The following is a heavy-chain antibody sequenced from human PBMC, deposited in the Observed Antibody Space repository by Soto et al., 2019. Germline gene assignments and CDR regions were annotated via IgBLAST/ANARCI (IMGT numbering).Heavy chain of an antibody. CDR3: ARVARGRVVGATPPFFDY. J-gene: IGHJ4*02. Sequence: QVQLQESGPGLVKPSQTLSLTCTVSGGSISSGIYYWSWIRQNPGKGLEWIGHIYYSGSTYYNPSLKSRVSISVDTSKNQFSLKLTSVTAADTAVYYCARVARGRVVGATPPFFDYWGQGTLVTVSS. CDR2: IYYSGST. CDR1: GGSISSGIYY. D-gene: IGHD1-26*01. V-gene: IGHV4-31*03.